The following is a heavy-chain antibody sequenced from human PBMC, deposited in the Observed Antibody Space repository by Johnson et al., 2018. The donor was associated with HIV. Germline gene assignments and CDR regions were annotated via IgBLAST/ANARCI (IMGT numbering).Heavy chain of an antibody. CDR2: IWYDGSKK. Sequence: QLVESGGGVVQPGRSLRLSCAASGFTFSSYGMHWVRQAPGKGLEWVAVIWYDGSKKNYADSVKGRFTIARDNSKNTLDLQMNSLRAEDTAVYYCASPSRDGSWGVEAFDIWGQGTIVTVSS. CDR1: GFTFSSYG. J-gene: IGHJ3*02. CDR3: ASPSRDGSWGVEAFDI. D-gene: IGHD3-16*01. V-gene: IGHV3-33*08.